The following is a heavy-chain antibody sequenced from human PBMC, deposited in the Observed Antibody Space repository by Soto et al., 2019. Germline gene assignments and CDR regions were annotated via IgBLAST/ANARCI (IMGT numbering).Heavy chain of an antibody. CDR3: ARHGSYAGYFDY. J-gene: IGHJ4*02. V-gene: IGHV4-39*01. Sequence: SETLSLTCTVSGGSISTTSYYWGWIRQPPGKGLEWIASLYYSGSTYSNPSLKSRVTISADTSKNQFSLKLSSVTAADTAVYYCARHGSYAGYFDYWGQGIL. CDR2: LYYSGST. D-gene: IGHD1-26*01. CDR1: GGSISTTSYY.